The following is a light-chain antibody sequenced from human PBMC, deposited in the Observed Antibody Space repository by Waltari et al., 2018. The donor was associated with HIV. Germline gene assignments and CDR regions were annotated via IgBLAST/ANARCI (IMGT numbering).Light chain of an antibody. J-gene: IGKJ1*01. V-gene: IGKV3-11*01. Sequence: EIVLTQPPATLYLSPGERATISCRASQSVSSYLAWYQQHPGQAPRLLIYDASNRATGIPARFSVSGSGSAFTLTISSLEPEDFAVYDGQQRSNSPGTFGQGPKVEFK. CDR3: QQRSNSPGT. CDR1: QSVSSY. CDR2: DAS.